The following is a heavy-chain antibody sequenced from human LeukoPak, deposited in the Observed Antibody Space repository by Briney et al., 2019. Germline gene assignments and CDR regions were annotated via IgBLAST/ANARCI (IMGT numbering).Heavy chain of an antibody. V-gene: IGHV3-23*01. CDR1: GFTFSGYA. Sequence: GGSLRLSCAASGFTFSGYAMSWVRQAPGKGLEWVSAISGSGGSTYYADSVKGRFTISRDNSKNTLYLQMNSLRAGDTAVYYCAKVAGDILTGTPENDAFDIWGQGSMVTVSS. D-gene: IGHD3-9*01. CDR3: AKVAGDILTGTPENDAFDI. J-gene: IGHJ3*02. CDR2: ISGSGGST.